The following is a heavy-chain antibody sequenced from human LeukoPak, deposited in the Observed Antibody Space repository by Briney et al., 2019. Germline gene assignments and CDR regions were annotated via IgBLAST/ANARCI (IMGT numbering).Heavy chain of an antibody. Sequence: QPGGSLRLSCAASGFTFSSYAMHWVRQAPGKGLEWVAVISYDGSNKYYADSVKGRFTISRDNSKNTLYLQMNSLRAEDTAVYYCARAGVPFGEHGMDVWGKGTTVTVSS. CDR3: ARAGVPFGEHGMDV. CDR1: GFTFSSYA. J-gene: IGHJ6*04. CDR2: ISYDGSNK. D-gene: IGHD3-10*01. V-gene: IGHV3-30*04.